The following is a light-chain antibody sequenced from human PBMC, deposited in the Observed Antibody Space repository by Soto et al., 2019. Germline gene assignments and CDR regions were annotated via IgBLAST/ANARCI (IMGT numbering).Light chain of an antibody. V-gene: IGKV3-20*01. J-gene: IGKJ4*01. CDR3: QQYSSSFFT. CDR2: GAS. CDR1: QSVSSSY. Sequence: EIVLTQSPGTLSLSPGERATLSCRASQSVSSSYFGWYQKNPGQATRLLIDGASSRATGIPDSFSGSGSGTDFTLTISRLEPEDFAVYYCQQYSSSFFTFGGGTKVEIK.